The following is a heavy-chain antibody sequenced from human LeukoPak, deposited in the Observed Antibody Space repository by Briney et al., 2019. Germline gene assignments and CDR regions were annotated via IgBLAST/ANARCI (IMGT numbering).Heavy chain of an antibody. CDR2: IYPGDSDT. V-gene: IGHV5-51*01. J-gene: IGHJ1*01. CDR1: GYNFTSYW. D-gene: IGHD2-21*02. CDR3: ARREYCGGHCYSGYFQH. Sequence: GESLKISCKGSGYNFTSYWIGWVRQMPGKGLGWMGIIYPGDSDTRYSPSFQGQVHISDGKSISTAYLQWSSLKASDTAMYSCARREYCGGHCYSGYFQHWGQGTLVTVST.